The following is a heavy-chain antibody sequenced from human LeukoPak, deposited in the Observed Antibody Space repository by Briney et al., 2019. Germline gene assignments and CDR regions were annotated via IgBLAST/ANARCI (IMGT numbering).Heavy chain of an antibody. J-gene: IGHJ6*03. CDR3: AKKGGNNNFYYYYMDV. CDR1: GFTFSNYA. D-gene: IGHD4-23*01. CDR2: LDGGGTTT. V-gene: IGHV3-23*01. Sequence: PGGSLRLSCAASGFTFSNYAMSWVRQAPGKGLEWVSALDGGGTTTYYADSVKGRFTISRDNSKNTLFLQMNSLRGEDTAVYYCAKKGGNNNFYYYYMDVWGKGTTVTVSS.